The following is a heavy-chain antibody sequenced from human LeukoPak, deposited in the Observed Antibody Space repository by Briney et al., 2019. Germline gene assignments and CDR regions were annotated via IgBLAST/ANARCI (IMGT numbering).Heavy chain of an antibody. Sequence: SGRSLRLSCAASGFTFDDYAMHWVRQAPGKGLEWVSGISWNSGSIGYADSVKGRFTISRDNAKNSLYLQMNSLRAEDTAVYYCARDRVVGTSGAFDYWGQGTLVTVSS. V-gene: IGHV3-9*01. J-gene: IGHJ4*02. CDR1: GFTFDDYA. D-gene: IGHD1-26*01. CDR3: ARDRVVGTSGAFDY. CDR2: ISWNSGSI.